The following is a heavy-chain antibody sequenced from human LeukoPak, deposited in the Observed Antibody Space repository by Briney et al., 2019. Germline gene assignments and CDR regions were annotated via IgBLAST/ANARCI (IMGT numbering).Heavy chain of an antibody. CDR2: INSGGST. D-gene: IGHD2-21*01. J-gene: IGHJ4*02. Sequence: PSETLSLTCTVSGGSISSGGYYWSWVRQPPGKGLEWVSVINSGGSTNYADSVKGRFTISRDNSKNTLYLQMSSLRAEDTAVYYCARDLFHWGQGTLVTVSS. CDR1: GGSISSGGYY. CDR3: ARDLFH. V-gene: IGHV3-53*01.